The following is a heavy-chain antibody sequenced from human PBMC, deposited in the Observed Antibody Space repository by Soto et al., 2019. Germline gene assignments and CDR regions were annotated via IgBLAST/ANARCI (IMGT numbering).Heavy chain of an antibody. J-gene: IGHJ4*02. CDR2: IGGSGRTT. Sequence: EVQLLESGGGLVQPGGSLSLSCAASAFTFNNYAMSWVRQAPGKGVEWVSGIGGSGRTTYYADSVKGRFTISRDNSNNTLFLQMNSLRADDTAVYYCAKSRYSDSSGDFYDYWGQGTLVTVSS. D-gene: IGHD3-22*01. V-gene: IGHV3-23*01. CDR1: AFTFNNYA. CDR3: AKSRYSDSSGDFYDY.